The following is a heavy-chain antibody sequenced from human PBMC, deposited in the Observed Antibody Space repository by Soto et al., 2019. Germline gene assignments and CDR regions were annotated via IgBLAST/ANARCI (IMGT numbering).Heavy chain of an antibody. CDR3: ARDMRSSGWHWYFDL. CDR1: GFTASSNY. Sequence: GGSLRLSCAASGFTASSNYMSWVRQAPGKGLEWVSVIYSGGSTYYADSVKGRFTISRDNSKNTLYLQMNSLRAEDTAVYYCARDMRSSGWHWYFDLWGRGTLVTVSS. V-gene: IGHV3-53*01. D-gene: IGHD6-19*01. CDR2: IYSGGST. J-gene: IGHJ2*01.